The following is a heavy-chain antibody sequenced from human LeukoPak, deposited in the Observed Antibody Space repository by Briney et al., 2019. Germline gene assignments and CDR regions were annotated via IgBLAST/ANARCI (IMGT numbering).Heavy chain of an antibody. Sequence: GGSLRLSCAASGFTFSSYGMHWVRQAPGKGLEWVAFIRYDGSNKYYADSVKGRFTISRDNSKNTLYLQMNSLRAEDTAVYYCAKDNSRTTDYGDDFGDYWGQGTLVTVSS. CDR1: GFTFSSYG. V-gene: IGHV3-30*02. CDR3: AKDNSRTTDYGDDFGDY. J-gene: IGHJ4*02. CDR2: IRYDGSNK. D-gene: IGHD4-17*01.